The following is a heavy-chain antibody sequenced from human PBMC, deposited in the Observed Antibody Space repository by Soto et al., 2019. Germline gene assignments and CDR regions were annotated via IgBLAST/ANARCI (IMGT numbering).Heavy chain of an antibody. CDR1: GFTFSSYG. V-gene: IGHV3-30*18. J-gene: IGHJ6*02. CDR3: AKDLLLGAGTDV. D-gene: IGHD2-15*01. CDR2: ISYDGSNK. Sequence: QVQLVESGGGVVQPGRSLRLSCAASGFTFSSYGMHWVRQAPGKGLEWVAVISYDGSNKYYADSVKGRFTISRDNSKNTLYLQMNSLRAEDTAVYYCAKDLLLGAGTDVWGQGTTVTVSS.